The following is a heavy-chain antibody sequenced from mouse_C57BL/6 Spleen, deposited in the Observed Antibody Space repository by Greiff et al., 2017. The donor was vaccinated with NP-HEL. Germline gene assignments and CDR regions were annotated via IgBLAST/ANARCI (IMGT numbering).Heavy chain of an antibody. CDR1: GYTFTSYW. Sequence: QVQLKQPGTELVKPGASVKLSCKASGYTFTSYWMHWVKQRPGQGLEWIGNINPSNGGTNYNEKFKSKATLTVDKSSSTAYMQLSSLTSEDSSVYYCARRGVYYGKSLDYWGQGTTLTVSS. CDR3: ARRGVYYGKSLDY. D-gene: IGHD2-1*01. CDR2: INPSNGGT. J-gene: IGHJ2*01. V-gene: IGHV1-53*01.